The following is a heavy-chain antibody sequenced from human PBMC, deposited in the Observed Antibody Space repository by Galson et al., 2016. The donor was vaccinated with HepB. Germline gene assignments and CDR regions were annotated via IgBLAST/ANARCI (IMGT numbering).Heavy chain of an antibody. J-gene: IGHJ4*02. CDR1: GASISSYY. CDR3: AREGWVFDY. Sequence: ETLSLTCTVSGASISSYYWTWIRQPPGKGLEWIGYISFSGSTNYNPSLKSRVTISADTSRNQFSLKLSSVTAADTAVYYCAREGWVFDYWGQGTLVTVSS. V-gene: IGHV4-59*01. D-gene: IGHD1-26*01. CDR2: ISFSGST.